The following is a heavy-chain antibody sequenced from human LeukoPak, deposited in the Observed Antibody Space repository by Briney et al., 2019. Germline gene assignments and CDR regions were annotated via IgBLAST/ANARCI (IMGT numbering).Heavy chain of an antibody. CDR2: MSYDERTQ. D-gene: IGHD3-10*01. CDR1: GFTFRTYA. CDR3: AKLAKYFYGWETYYFFEH. Sequence: GGSLRLSCAASGFTFRTYALNWVRQAPGQGLEWVAVMSYDERTQEYADSVKGRFTISRDNAKNSLYLQMSSLRVEDTAVYYCAKLAKYFYGWETYYFFEHWGQGTPVTASS. V-gene: IGHV3-30*18. J-gene: IGHJ4*02.